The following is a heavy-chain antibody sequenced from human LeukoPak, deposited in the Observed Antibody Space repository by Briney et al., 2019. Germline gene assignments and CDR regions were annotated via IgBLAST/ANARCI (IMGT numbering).Heavy chain of an antibody. V-gene: IGHV3-23*01. D-gene: IGHD6-19*01. CDR1: GFTFSSYA. Sequence: PGGSLRLSCAASGFTFSSYAMSWVRQAPGKGLEWVSAISGSGGSTYYADSVKGRFTISRDNSKNTLYLQMNGLRAEDTAVYYCAKDEIPSYSSGWYDYWGQGTLVTVSS. CDR2: ISGSGGST. J-gene: IGHJ4*02. CDR3: AKDEIPSYSSGWYDY.